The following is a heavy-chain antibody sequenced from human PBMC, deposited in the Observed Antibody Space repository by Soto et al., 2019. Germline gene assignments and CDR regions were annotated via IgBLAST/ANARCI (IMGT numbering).Heavy chain of an antibody. CDR2: ISLSGSTI. CDR3: ARESFSASPNFFDY. V-gene: IGHV3-48*03. J-gene: IGHJ4*02. CDR1: GFAFSNYE. Sequence: GGSLRLSCAASGFAFSNYEMNWVRQAPGKGLEWVSYISLSGSTIYYADSVKGRFTISRDDAKNSLYLQMDSLRADDTAVYYCARESFSASPNFFDYWGQGTLVTV. D-gene: IGHD3-3*02.